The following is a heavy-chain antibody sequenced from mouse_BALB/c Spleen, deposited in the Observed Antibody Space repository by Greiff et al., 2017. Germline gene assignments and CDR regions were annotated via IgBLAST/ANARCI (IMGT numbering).Heavy chain of an antibody. J-gene: IGHJ4*01. V-gene: IGHV1-82*01. CDR1: GYAFSSSW. CDR2: IYPGDGDT. CDR3: ARSGGYGAMDY. D-gene: IGHD1-2*01. Sequence: VQLQQSGPELVKPGASVKISCKASGYAFSSSWMNWVKQRPGQGLEWIGRIYPGDGDTNYNGKFKGKATLTADKSSSTAYMQLSSLTSVDSAVYFCARSGGYGAMDYWGQGTSVTVSS.